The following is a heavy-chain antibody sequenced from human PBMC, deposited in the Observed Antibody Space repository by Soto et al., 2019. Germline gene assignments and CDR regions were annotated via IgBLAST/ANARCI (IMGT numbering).Heavy chain of an antibody. CDR1: ELNFSGSA. V-gene: IGHV3-73*02. CDR3: ARGQQAAIGDYYYHGLDV. Sequence: EVRLVESGGGSVQPGGSLRLYCAASELNFSGSAIHWVRQAPGKGLGWVGRIRSRANNYATSSGESVRGRFTFFRDDSKNMAFLQMNTLKTEDMAIYYCARGQQAAIGDYYYHGLDVWGQGTSVTVSS. J-gene: IGHJ6*02. D-gene: IGHD3-10*01. CDR2: IRSRANNYAT.